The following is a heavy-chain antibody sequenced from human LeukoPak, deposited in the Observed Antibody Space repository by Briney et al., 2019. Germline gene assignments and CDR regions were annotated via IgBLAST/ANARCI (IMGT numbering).Heavy chain of an antibody. CDR2: LSGSGGIT. V-gene: IGHV3-23*01. J-gene: IGHJ4*02. D-gene: IGHD3-10*02. Sequence: GGSLRPSSAASGLTNRCDAIPRVRQVPGKGLEWVSTLSGSGGITYYADSVKGRFTISRDNSKNTLYLQMNSLRAEDTAVYYCSESLIGYLRGCAYRRQGTVVTVSS. CDR3: SESLIGYLRGCAY. CDR1: GLTNRCDA.